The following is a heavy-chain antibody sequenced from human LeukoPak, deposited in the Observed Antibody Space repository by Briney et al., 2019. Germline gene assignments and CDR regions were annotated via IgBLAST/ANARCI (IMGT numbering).Heavy chain of an antibody. Sequence: GGSLRLSCAASGFTFSSYSMHWVRQAPGKGLDYVSGISSNGATTHYANSVKGRFTISRDNSKNTLYLQMNSLRAEDTAVYYCAKDLRGIVVVPAAEGYFDYWGQGTLVTVSS. D-gene: IGHD2-2*01. J-gene: IGHJ4*02. V-gene: IGHV3-64*01. CDR3: AKDLRGIVVVPAAEGYFDY. CDR1: GFTFSSYS. CDR2: ISSNGATT.